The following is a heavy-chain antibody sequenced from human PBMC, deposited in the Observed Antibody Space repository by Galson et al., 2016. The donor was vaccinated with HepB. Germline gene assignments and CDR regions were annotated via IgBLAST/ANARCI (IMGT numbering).Heavy chain of an antibody. V-gene: IGHV1-18*04. CDR1: GYTFTRHG. J-gene: IGHJ6*02. CDR3: ARDPLVPKYRNVMDV. D-gene: IGHD1-14*01. CDR2: INTNNGDT. Sequence: SVKVSCKASGYTFTRHGISWVRQAPGQGLEWMGWINTNNGDTDYAQKLQGRVTMTTDTSTSTGYMELWSLRSDDTAVYYCARDPLVPKYRNVMDVWGQGTTVTVSS.